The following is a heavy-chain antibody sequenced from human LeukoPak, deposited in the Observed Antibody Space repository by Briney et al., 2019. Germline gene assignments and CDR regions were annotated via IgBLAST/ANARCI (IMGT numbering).Heavy chain of an antibody. CDR2: IHHSGTT. Sequence: PSETLSLTCTVSGGSVSRGSYYWSWTRQPPGKGLEWIGYIHHSGTTNYSPSLKSRVTISVDMSKNQFSLKLSSVTAADTAVYYCARPLFLQNYWYFDLWGRGALVTVSS. CDR1: GGSVSRGSYY. CDR3: ARPLFLQNYWYFDL. D-gene: IGHD2-21*01. V-gene: IGHV4-61*01. J-gene: IGHJ2*01.